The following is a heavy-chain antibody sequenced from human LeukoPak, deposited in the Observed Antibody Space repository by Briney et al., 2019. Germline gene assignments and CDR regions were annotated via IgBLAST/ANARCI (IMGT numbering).Heavy chain of an antibody. Sequence: SETLSLTCAVSGGSISSNSYYWGWIRQPPGKGLEWIGSIYYSGSTYYNPSLKSRVTISLDTSKNHFSLRLTSVTAADTAVYYCASSSWLRDANFDCWGQGTLVTVSS. J-gene: IGHJ4*02. V-gene: IGHV4-39*02. CDR3: ASSSWLRDANFDC. D-gene: IGHD6-13*01. CDR1: GGSISSNSYY. CDR2: IYYSGST.